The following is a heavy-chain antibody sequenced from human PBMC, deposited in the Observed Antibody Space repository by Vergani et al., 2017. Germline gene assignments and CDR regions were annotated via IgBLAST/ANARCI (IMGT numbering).Heavy chain of an antibody. D-gene: IGHD6-19*01. Sequence: EVQLVESGGGLVQPGGSLRLSCVVSGFDFSSYIMNWVRQAPGKGLEWVSSISSSSSYIYYADSVKGRFTISRDNAKNSLYLQMNSLRAEDTAVYYCARAIIAVAGTGDYWGQGTLVTVSS. CDR3: ARAIIAVAGTGDY. CDR2: ISSSSSYI. V-gene: IGHV3-21*01. J-gene: IGHJ4*02. CDR1: GFDFSSYI.